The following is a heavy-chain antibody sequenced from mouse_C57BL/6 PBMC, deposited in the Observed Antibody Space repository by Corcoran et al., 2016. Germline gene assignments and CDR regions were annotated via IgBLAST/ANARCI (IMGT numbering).Heavy chain of an antibody. Sequence: VQLVESGGGVVQPGRSLRLSCAASGFTFSSYAMHWVRQAPGKGLEWVAGISYDGSNKYYGDSVKGRFTISRDNSKNTLYLQMNSLRAEYLAGYHCAGSHPQKLHTIDPWGQGTLVTFSA. D-gene: IGHD1-1*02. CDR3: AGSHPQKLHTIDP. J-gene: IGHJ3*01. CDR2: ISYDGSNK. CDR1: GFTFSSYA. V-gene: IGHV5-17*01.